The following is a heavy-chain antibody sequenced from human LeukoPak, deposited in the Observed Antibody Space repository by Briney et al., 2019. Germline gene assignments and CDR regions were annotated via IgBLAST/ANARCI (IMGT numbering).Heavy chain of an antibody. Sequence: SVKVSCKASGGTFSSNAISWVRQAPGQGLEWMGRIIPILGIANYAQKFQGRVTITADKSTSTAYMELSSLRSEDTAVYYCAGRHCSSTSCYPARGYFDYWGQGTLVTVSS. CDR1: GGTFSSNA. CDR3: AGRHCSSTSCYPARGYFDY. V-gene: IGHV1-69*04. J-gene: IGHJ4*02. CDR2: IIPILGIA. D-gene: IGHD2-2*01.